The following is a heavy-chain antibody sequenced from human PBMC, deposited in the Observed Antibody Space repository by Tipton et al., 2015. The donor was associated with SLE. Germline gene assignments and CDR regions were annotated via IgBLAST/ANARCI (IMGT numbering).Heavy chain of an antibody. CDR2: ISSSSSYI. D-gene: IGHD3-9*01. J-gene: IGHJ4*02. Sequence: SLRLSCAASGFTFSSYSMNWVRQAPGKGLEWVSSISSSSSYIYYADSLKGRFTISRDNAKNSLYLQMNNLRAEDTAVYYCARDPHPLTGYYPDFDYWGQGTLVTVSS. CDR3: ARDPHPLTGYYPDFDY. CDR1: GFTFSSYS. V-gene: IGHV3-21*03.